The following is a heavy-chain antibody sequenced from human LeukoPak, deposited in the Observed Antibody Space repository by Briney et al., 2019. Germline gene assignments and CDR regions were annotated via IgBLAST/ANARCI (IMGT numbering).Heavy chain of an antibody. CDR1: GGSISSYY. V-gene: IGHV4-59*01. D-gene: IGHD2/OR15-2a*01. CDR3: ARTTESY. J-gene: IGHJ4*02. CDR2: IYYSGST. Sequence: SETLSLTCTASGGSISSYYWSWIRQPPGKGLEWIGYIYYSGSTNYNPSLKSRVTISVDTSKNQFSLKLSSVTAADTAVYYCARTTESYWGQGTLVTVSS.